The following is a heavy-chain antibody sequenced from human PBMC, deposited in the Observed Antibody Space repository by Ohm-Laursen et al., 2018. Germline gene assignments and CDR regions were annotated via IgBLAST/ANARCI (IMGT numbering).Heavy chain of an antibody. V-gene: IGHV5-51*01. CDR3: ARQGLGEGWAAITHYHFSGLDV. CDR1: GYNVTTYW. D-gene: IGHD3-10*01. Sequence: ESLRISCKGSGYNVTTYWIAWVRQMPGKGLEWMGNIFPTYSDTRYSPSFQGQVTISADKSINTAYLQWRSLKASDTAMYYCARQGLGEGWAAITHYHFSGLDVWGQGTTVTVSS. J-gene: IGHJ6*02. CDR2: IFPTYSDT.